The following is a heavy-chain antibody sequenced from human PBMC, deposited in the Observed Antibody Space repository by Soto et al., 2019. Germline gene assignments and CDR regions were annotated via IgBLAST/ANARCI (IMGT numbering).Heavy chain of an antibody. J-gene: IGHJ4*02. CDR3: ARDGTLYDSSAYYYVY. CDR1: GGTFSRYA. D-gene: IGHD3-22*01. V-gene: IGHV1-69*01. CDR2: IIPVFGKA. Sequence: QVQLVQSGAEVKKPGSSVKVSCKASGGTFSRYAINWLRQAPGQGLEWMGGIIPVFGKANYAQKFQGRVTITEDESTTTGYMELRSLTSEDTAVYYCARDGTLYDSSAYYYVYWGQGTLVTVSS.